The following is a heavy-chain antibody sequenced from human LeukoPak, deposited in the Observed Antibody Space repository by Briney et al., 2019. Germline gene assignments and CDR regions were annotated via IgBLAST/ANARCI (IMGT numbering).Heavy chain of an antibody. CDR3: AKDHCSSTSCYPDYYYGMDV. CDR1: GFIFSSYA. CDR2: ISFDGSNK. Sequence: GGSLRLSCAVSGFIFSSYAVHWVRQAPGKGLEWVAVISFDGSNKYYADSVEGRFTISRDNSKNTRYLQMNSLRAEDTAVYYCAKDHCSSTSCYPDYYYGMDVWGQGTTVTVSS. D-gene: IGHD2-2*01. J-gene: IGHJ6*02. V-gene: IGHV3-30*18.